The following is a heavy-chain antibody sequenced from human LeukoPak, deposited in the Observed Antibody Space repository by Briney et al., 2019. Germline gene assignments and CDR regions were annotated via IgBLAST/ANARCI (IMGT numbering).Heavy chain of an antibody. D-gene: IGHD3-22*01. J-gene: IGHJ4*02. V-gene: IGHV4-38-2*02. CDR3: ARDMRVAAPYYFDY. CDR1: GYSISSGYY. CDR2: IYHSGST. Sequence: SETLSLTCAVSGYSISSGYYWGWIRQPPGKGLEWIGSIYHSGSTYYNPSLKSRVTISVDTSKNQFSLKLSSVTAADTAVYYCARDMRVAAPYYFDYWGQGTLVTVSS.